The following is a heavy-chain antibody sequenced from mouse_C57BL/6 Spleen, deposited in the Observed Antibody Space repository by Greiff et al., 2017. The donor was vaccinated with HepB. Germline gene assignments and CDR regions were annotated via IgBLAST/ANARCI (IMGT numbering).Heavy chain of an antibody. J-gene: IGHJ4*01. CDR3: ARKVGNDEGYYAMDY. Sequence: VQLQQSGTELVKPGASVKLSCKASGYTFTSYWMHWVKQRPGPGLAWIGHIHPSNGGTNYNEKFKSKSTLTVDKSSSTAYMQSSSLTSEDSAVYDGARKVGNDEGYYAMDYWGQGTSVTVSS. D-gene: IGHD1-1*02. V-gene: IGHV1-53*01. CDR2: IHPSNGGT. CDR1: GYTFTSYW.